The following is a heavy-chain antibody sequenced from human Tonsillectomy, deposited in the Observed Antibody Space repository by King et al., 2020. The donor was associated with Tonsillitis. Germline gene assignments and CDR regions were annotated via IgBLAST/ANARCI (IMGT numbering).Heavy chain of an antibody. CDR1: GFTFSSYG. J-gene: IGHJ6*03. V-gene: IGHV3-33*08. Sequence: QLVQSGGGVVQPGRSLRLSCAASGFTFSSYGMHWVRQAPGKGLEWVAVIWYNGSYKYYGDSVKGRFTISRDNSKNTLYLQMNSLRAEDTAFYYCARDGTAYYYMDVWGKGTTVTVSS. D-gene: IGHD2-8*02. CDR3: ARDGTAYYYMDV. CDR2: IWYNGSYK.